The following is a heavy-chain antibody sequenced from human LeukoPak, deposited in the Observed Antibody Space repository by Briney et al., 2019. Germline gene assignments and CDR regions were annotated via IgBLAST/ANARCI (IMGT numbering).Heavy chain of an antibody. J-gene: IGHJ6*02. CDR1: GFTFSSYY. CDR3: TRDLLDYDVSTGSHHYYMDV. V-gene: IGHV3-74*01. D-gene: IGHD3-9*01. Sequence: GGSLRLSCVASGFTFSSYYMQWVRQDPRKGLVWVSRISGDGTNINYADSVRGRFTISRDNAKNTVYLQMNTLRVEDTAVYYCTRDLLDYDVSTGSHHYYMDVWGQGTTVTVSS. CDR2: ISGDGTNI.